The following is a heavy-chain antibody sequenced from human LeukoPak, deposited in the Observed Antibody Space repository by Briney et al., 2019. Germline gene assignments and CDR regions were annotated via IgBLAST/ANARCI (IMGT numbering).Heavy chain of an antibody. CDR2: INPEGSQT. D-gene: IGHD5-24*01. V-gene: IGHV3-7*01. J-gene: IGHJ4*02. CDR1: GFTFSSSW. CDR3: AAWTPRGYNF. Sequence: GESLRLSCAASGFTFSSSWMNWVRQAPGKGLQWVGNINPEGSQTRFVDSVMGRFTMSKDNAKNSLYLQMNSLRVEDTAVFYCAAWTPRGYNFWGQGTVVTVSS.